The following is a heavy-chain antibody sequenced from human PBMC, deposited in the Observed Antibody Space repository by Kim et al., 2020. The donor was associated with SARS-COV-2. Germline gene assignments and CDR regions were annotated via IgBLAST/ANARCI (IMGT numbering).Heavy chain of an antibody. CDR1: GFTFSSYA. D-gene: IGHD3-22*01. CDR3: ARDRQPNSSGYYRTSYYYYGIDV. CDR2: ISYDGSNK. V-gene: IGHV3-30*04. J-gene: IGHJ6*02. Sequence: GGSLRLSCAASGFTFSSYAMHWVRQAPGKGLEWVAVISYDGSNKYYADSVKGRFTISRDNSKNTLYLQMNSLRAEDTAVYYCARDRQPNSSGYYRTSYYYYGIDVWGQGTTVTVSS.